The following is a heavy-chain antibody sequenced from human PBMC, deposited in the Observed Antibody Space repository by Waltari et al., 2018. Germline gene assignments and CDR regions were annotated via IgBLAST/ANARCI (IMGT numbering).Heavy chain of an antibody. V-gene: IGHV1-2*06. Sequence: QVQLVQSGAEVKKPGSSVKVSCKASGGTFSSYAISWVRQAPGQGLEWMGRINPNSGGTNYAQKFQGRVTMTRDTSISTAYMELSRLRSDDTAVYYCARGPGGPHYMDVWGKGTTVTVSS. CDR1: GGTFSSYA. CDR2: INPNSGGT. J-gene: IGHJ6*03. D-gene: IGHD3-10*01. CDR3: ARGPGGPHYMDV.